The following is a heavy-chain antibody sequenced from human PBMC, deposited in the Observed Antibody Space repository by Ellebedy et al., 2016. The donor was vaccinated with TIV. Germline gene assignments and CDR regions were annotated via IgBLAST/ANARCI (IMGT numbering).Heavy chain of an antibody. V-gene: IGHV3-30-3*01. CDR1: GFTFSSYP. CDR2: ISYDGTTK. CDR3: ATSAVGHSHGYYFDY. Sequence: PGGSLRLSCTVSGFTFSSYPIHWVRLAPGKGMEWVTLISYDGTTKYNADSVKGRFTISRDNSKNTVYLQMNSLRAKDTAIYYCATSAVGHSHGYYFDYWGQGTLVTVSA. J-gene: IGHJ4*02. D-gene: IGHD3-22*01.